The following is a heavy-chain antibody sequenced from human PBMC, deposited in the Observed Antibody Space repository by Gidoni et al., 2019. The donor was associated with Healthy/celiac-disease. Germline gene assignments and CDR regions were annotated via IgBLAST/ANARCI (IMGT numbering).Heavy chain of an antibody. CDR2: IIPIFGTA. J-gene: IGHJ6*02. D-gene: IGHD3-22*01. V-gene: IGHV1-69*01. CDR3: ARASYYDSSGYFGGSTEHYGMDV. Sequence: QAQLVQSGAEVKKPGSSVKVYGKASGGSFRTFASSRVRQAPGQGLEWMGGIIPIFGTANDAQKFQGSVTSTADESTSTAYMELSSLRSEDTAVYYCARASYYDSSGYFGGSTEHYGMDVWGQGTTVTVSS. CDR1: GGSFRTFA.